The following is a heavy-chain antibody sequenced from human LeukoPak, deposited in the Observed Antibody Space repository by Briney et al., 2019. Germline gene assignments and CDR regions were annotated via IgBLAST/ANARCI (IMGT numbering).Heavy chain of an antibody. J-gene: IGHJ4*02. CDR3: ATLGGSYASSWFDY. CDR1: GVSISTYY. D-gene: IGHD6-13*01. Sequence: KPSETLSLTCTVSGVSISTYYWSWIRQPPGKGLEWIGYIDYSGNTRSNPSLESRVTISVDTSKNQFSLKLSSVTAADTAVYYCATLGGSYASSWFDYWGQGILVTVSS. V-gene: IGHV4-59*03. CDR2: IDYSGNT.